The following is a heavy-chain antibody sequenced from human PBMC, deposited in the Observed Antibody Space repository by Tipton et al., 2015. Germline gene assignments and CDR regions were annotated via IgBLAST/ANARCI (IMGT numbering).Heavy chain of an antibody. CDR1: SGSIRSGDDY. CDR3: ARHSFNFGY. D-gene: IGHD2/OR15-2a*01. V-gene: IGHV4-30-4*01. CDR2: IYKSGST. J-gene: IGHJ4*02. Sequence: TLSLTCTVSSGSIRSGDDYWSWLRQHPGKGLEWIGHIYKSGSTHYNPSLKSRVTISVDMSKNQFSLKLSSVTAADTAVYYCARHSFNFGYWGQGTLVTVSS.